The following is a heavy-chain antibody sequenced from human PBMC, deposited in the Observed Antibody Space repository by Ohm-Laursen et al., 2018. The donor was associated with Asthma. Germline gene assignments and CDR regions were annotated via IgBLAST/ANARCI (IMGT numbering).Heavy chain of an antibody. CDR1: GGSISSGGYY. D-gene: IGHD3-22*01. V-gene: IGHV4-31*03. J-gene: IGHJ4*02. Sequence: TLSPTCTVSGGSISSGGYYWSWIRQHPGKGLEWIGYIYYSGSTYYNPSLKSRVTISVDTSKNQFSLRLSSVTAADTAVYYCARARHTSYEESSGYYCFDYWGQGTLVTVSS. CDR3: ARARHTSYEESSGYYCFDY. CDR2: IYYSGST.